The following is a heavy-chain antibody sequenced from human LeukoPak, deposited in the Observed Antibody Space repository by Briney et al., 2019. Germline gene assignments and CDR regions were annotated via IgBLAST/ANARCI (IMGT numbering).Heavy chain of an antibody. Sequence: PSETLSLTCAVYGGSFSGYYWSWIRQPPGKGLEWIGEINHSGSTNYNPSLKSRVTISVDTSKNQFSLKLSSVTAADTAVYYCARKNRVRGLDIWGQGTMVTVSS. CDR2: INHSGST. D-gene: IGHD3-10*01. J-gene: IGHJ3*02. CDR3: ARKNRVRGLDI. CDR1: GGSFSGYY. V-gene: IGHV4-34*01.